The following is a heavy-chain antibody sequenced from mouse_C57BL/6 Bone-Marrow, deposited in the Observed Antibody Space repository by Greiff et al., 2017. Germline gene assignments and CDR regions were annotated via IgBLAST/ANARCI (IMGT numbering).Heavy chain of an antibody. CDR2: ISDGGSYT. CDR3: ARDGYFPFAY. V-gene: IGHV5-4*01. D-gene: IGHD2-3*01. Sequence: EVQLQESGGGLVKPGGSLKLSCAASGFTFSSYAMSWVRQTPEKRLEWVATISDGGSYTYYPDNVKGRFTISRDNAKNNLYLQMSHLKSEDTAMYYCARDGYFPFAYWGQGTLVTVSA. CDR1: GFTFSSYA. J-gene: IGHJ3*01.